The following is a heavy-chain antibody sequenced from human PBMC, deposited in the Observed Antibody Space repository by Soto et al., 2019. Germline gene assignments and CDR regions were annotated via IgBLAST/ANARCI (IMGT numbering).Heavy chain of an antibody. Sequence: QVQLEQSGGEVKKPWASVKLSCTASDYSFTSYDISWVREAPGQGIEWMGWISAYNGKTNYAENVQGRVTMTTDTSTRTAYMDLRSLRSDDTAVYYCARGGDVNYYHGMDVWGQGTTVTVSS. J-gene: IGHJ6*02. D-gene: IGHD5-12*01. CDR1: DYSFTSYD. CDR3: ARGGDVNYYHGMDV. CDR2: ISAYNGKT. V-gene: IGHV1-18*01.